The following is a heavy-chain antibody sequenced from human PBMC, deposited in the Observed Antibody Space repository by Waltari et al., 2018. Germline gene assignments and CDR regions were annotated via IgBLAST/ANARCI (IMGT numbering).Heavy chain of an antibody. V-gene: IGHV1-69*01. Sequence: QVQLVQSGAEVKKPGSSVKVSCKASGGTFSSYAISWVRQAPGPGLEWMGGIIPIFGTANYAQKFQGRVTITADESTSTAYMELSSLRSEDTAVYYCARDLLDYDSSGSRGNFQHWGQGTLVTVSS. D-gene: IGHD3-22*01. CDR1: GGTFSSYA. CDR2: IIPIFGTA. J-gene: IGHJ1*01. CDR3: ARDLLDYDSSGSRGNFQH.